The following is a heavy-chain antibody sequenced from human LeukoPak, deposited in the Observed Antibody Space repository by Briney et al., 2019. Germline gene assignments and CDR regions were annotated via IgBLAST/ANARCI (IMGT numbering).Heavy chain of an antibody. Sequence: PETLSLTCTVSGGSISSFYWSWFYWSWIRQPPGKGLEWIGYIYFSGSTNYNPSLKSRVTISVDTSKNQFSLKLSSVTAADTAVYYCARGVVAAPQTFDYWGQGTLVTVSS. CDR1: GGSISS. J-gene: IGHJ4*02. D-gene: IGHD2-15*01. CDR2: IYFSGST. V-gene: IGHV4-61*08. CDR3: ARGVVAAPQTFDY.